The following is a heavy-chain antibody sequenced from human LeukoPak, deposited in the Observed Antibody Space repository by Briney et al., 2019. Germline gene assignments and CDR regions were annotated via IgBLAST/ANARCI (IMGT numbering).Heavy chain of an antibody. CDR3: ARHSLPGTTPFDY. V-gene: IGHV1-46*01. J-gene: IGHJ4*02. Sequence: GASVKVSCKASGYSFISYYIHWVRQAPGQGLEWVGIINPKTGSTTYPQKFQGRVSVTRDTSTSTVYMELSSLESDDTALYYCARHSLPGTTPFDYWGQGTLVTVSS. CDR1: GYSFISYY. CDR2: INPKTGST. D-gene: IGHD1-1*01.